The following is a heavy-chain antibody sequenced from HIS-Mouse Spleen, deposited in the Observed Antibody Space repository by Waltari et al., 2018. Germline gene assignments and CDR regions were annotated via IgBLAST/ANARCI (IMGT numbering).Heavy chain of an antibody. D-gene: IGHD6-19*01. CDR1: GFSLSTSGMC. V-gene: IGHV2-70*15. Sequence: QVTLRESGPALVKPTQTLTLTCTFSGFSLSTSGMCVSWIRQPPEKALEWLARIDWDDEKYYRKSLKARLTISKDTSKYQVVLTMTNMDPVDTATYYCARIAEGYSSGWYAFDYWGQGTLVTVSS. CDR2: IDWDDEK. CDR3: ARIAEGYSSGWYAFDY. J-gene: IGHJ4*02.